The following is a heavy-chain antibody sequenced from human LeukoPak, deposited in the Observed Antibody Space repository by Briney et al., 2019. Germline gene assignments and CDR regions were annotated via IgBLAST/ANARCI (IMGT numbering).Heavy chain of an antibody. Sequence: ASVKVSCKASGYTFTDYYIHWVRQAPGQGLEWMGWINPNSGGINYPQKFQGRVTMTRDTSISTAYMELSRLRSDDTAMYYCARVGQSDYWGQGTLVTVSS. CDR2: INPNSGGI. D-gene: IGHD5-24*01. CDR1: GYTFTDYY. CDR3: ARVGQSDY. J-gene: IGHJ4*02. V-gene: IGHV1-2*02.